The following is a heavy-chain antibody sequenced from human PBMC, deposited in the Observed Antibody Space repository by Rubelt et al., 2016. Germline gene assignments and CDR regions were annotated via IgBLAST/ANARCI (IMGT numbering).Heavy chain of an antibody. J-gene: IGHJ2*01. CDR3: ARRRRYSGSSYWYFDL. D-gene: IGHD1-26*01. CDR1: GGSFSGYY. CDR2: INHSGST. V-gene: IGHV4-34*01. Sequence: QVQLQQWGAGLLKPSETLSLTCAVYGGSFSGYYWSWIRQPPGKGLEWIGEINHSGSTNYNPSLKSRVAISVDTSKNQFSLKRSYVTAADTAVYYCARRRRYSGSSYWYFDLWGRGTLVTVSS.